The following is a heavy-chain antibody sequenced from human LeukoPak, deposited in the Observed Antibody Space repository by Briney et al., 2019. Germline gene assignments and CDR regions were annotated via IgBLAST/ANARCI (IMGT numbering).Heavy chain of an antibody. CDR2: IYSGSTT. V-gene: IGHV3-53*01. J-gene: IGHJ4*02. D-gene: IGHD3-22*01. Sequence: PGGSLRLSCAASGFTVSNNYMNWVRQAPGKGLEWVSLIYSGSTTNYADSVKGRYTISRGNSKNTLYLQMNSLRVDDTAVYYCAKGSRPGSSGYPNLDHWGQGTLVTVSS. CDR3: AKGSRPGSSGYPNLDH. CDR1: GFTVSNNY.